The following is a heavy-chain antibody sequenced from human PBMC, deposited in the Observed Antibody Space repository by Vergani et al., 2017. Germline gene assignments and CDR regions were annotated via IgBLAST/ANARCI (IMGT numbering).Heavy chain of an antibody. V-gene: IGHV1-69*01. CDR1: GGTFSSYA. CDR2: IIPIFGPA. CDR3: ARGGVTIFPYPLYYYYMDV. J-gene: IGHJ6*03. D-gene: IGHD3-3*01. Sequence: QVQLVQSGAEVKKPGSSVKVSCKASGGTFSSYAISWVRQAPGQGLEWMGGIIPIFGPANYAQKFQGRVTITADESTRTAYRGLSSLRSEDTAVYYCARGGVTIFPYPLYYYYMDVGGKGTTVTVSS.